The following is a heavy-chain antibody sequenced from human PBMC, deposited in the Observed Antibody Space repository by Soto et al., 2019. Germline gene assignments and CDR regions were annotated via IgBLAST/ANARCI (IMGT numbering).Heavy chain of an antibody. Sequence: PGEYLILPRAASGFPFSSYGMPWVRQAPAKGLEGVEVIWYYGRNNYYADSAKGRVTISRDNSKKTLYLQMNSLRAEDTAVYYCASDHILGRYYGYGMDVWGQGTTGTASS. V-gene: IGHV3-33*01. CDR3: ASDHILGRYYGYGMDV. CDR1: GFPFSSYG. CDR2: IWYYGRNN. J-gene: IGHJ6*02. D-gene: IGHD5-12*01.